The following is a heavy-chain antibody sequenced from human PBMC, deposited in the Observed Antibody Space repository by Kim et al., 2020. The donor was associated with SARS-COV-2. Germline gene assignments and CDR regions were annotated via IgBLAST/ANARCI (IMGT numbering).Heavy chain of an antibody. D-gene: IGHD1-26*01. CDR2: ISSSSSYI. J-gene: IGHJ4*02. CDR1: GFTFSSYS. Sequence: GGSLRLSCAASGFTFSSYSMNWVRQAPGKGLEWVSSISSSSSYIYYADSVKGRFTISRDNAKNSLYLQMNSLRAEDTAVYYCARDTLDRERVFDYWGQGTLVTVSS. CDR3: ARDTLDRERVFDY. V-gene: IGHV3-21*01.